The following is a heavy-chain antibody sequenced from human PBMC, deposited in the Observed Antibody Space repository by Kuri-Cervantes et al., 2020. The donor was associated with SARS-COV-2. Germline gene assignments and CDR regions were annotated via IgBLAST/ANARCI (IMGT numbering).Heavy chain of an antibody. CDR2: INHSGST. J-gene: IGHJ4*02. Sequence: SQTLSLTCAVYGGSFSGYYWSWIRQPPGKGLEWSGEINHSGSTNYNPSLKSRGTISVDKSKNQFSLKLSCVTAADTAVYYCASLRRYNWNYSPFDYWGQGTLVTVSS. CDR3: ASLRRYNWNYSPFDY. CDR1: GGSFSGYY. D-gene: IGHD1-7*01. V-gene: IGHV4-34*01.